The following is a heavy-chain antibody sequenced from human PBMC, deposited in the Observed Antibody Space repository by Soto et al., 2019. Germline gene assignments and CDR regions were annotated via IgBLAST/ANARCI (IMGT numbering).Heavy chain of an antibody. CDR1: GYSFTRYW. D-gene: IGHD5-18*01. CDR2: INPGDSDT. J-gene: IGHJ4*02. Sequence: GESLKISCRSSGYSFTRYWLAWLRQMPGNGLEWMAIINPGDSDTRYSPSFQGQVTISADRSISTAYLQWSSLKASDTAIYFCARPDSNGFYDYWGQGTLVPVSS. V-gene: IGHV5-51*01. CDR3: ARPDSNGFYDY.